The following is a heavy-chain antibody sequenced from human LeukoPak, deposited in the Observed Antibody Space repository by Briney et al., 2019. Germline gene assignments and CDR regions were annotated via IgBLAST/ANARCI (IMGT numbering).Heavy chain of an antibody. CDR3: ARARNNYDSSGYSALDC. Sequence: GRSLRLSCAASSGLLFSCHGMHWVRQAPGKGLEWVAVIWYDGSNKWYADSVKGRFTISRDNSKNTLYLQMDSLRAEDTAVYYCARARNNYDSSGYSALDCWGQGTLVTISS. V-gene: IGHV3-33*01. D-gene: IGHD3-22*01. CDR2: IWYDGSNK. CDR1: GLLFSCHG. J-gene: IGHJ4*02.